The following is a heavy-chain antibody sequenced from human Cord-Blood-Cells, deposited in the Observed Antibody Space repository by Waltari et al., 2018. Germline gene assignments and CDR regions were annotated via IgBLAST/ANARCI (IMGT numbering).Heavy chain of an antibody. J-gene: IGHJ6*02. CDR3: AGLIRGFLKLGRDV. D-gene: IGHD7-27*01. CDR2: SYYSGST. CDR1: GGSISSGGYY. Sequence: QVQLQESGPGLVKPSQTLSLTCTVSGGSISSGGYYWSWIRQHPGKGLEWIGYSYYSGSTYYNPSLKSRVTISVDTSKNQFSLKLSSVTAADTAVYYCAGLIRGFLKLGRDVWGQGTTVTVSS. V-gene: IGHV4-31*03.